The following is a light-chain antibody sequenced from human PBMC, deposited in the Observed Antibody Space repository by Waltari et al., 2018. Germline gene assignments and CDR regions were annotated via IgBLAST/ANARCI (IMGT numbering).Light chain of an antibody. J-gene: IGKJ1*01. CDR2: GAS. CDR3: QQYGNSQT. V-gene: IGKV3-20*01. CDR1: QSVSSTY. Sequence: EIVLTQSPATLSLSPGDAATLSCRASQSVSSTYLAWYQQKPGQAPRLLIYGASSRATGIPDRFRGSGSGTDFTLTISRLEPEDFAVYYCQQYGNSQTFGQGTKEEIK.